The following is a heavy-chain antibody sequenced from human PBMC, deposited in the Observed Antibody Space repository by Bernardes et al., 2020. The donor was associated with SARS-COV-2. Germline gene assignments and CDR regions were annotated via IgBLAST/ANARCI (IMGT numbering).Heavy chain of an antibody. CDR3: ARGSDSSGYLDY. Sequence: SLRLSCAASGFTFSSYWMHWVRQAPGKGLVWVSRINSDGSSTSYADSVKGRFTISRDNAKNTLYLQMNSLRAEDTAVYYCARGSDSSGYLDYWGQGTLVTVSS. D-gene: IGHD3-22*01. V-gene: IGHV3-74*01. CDR1: GFTFSSYW. CDR2: INSDGSST. J-gene: IGHJ4*02.